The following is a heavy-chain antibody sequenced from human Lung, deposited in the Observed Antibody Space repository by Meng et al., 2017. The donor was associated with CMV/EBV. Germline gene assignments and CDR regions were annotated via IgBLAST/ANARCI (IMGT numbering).Heavy chain of an antibody. J-gene: IGHJ6*02. CDR3: ARGPWGLDV. Sequence: GGSLRLSCAASGFTFSSYWMSWVRQAPGKGLEWVANINQDGSEKYYVDSVEGRFTISRDNAKDSLYLQMNALRAEDTAVYYCARGPWGLDVWGQGTTVTVSS. V-gene: IGHV3-7*04. CDR2: INQDGSEK. CDR1: GFTFSSYW.